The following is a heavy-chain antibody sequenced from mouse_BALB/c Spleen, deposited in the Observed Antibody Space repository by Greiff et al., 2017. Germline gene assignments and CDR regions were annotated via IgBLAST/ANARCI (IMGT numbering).Heavy chain of an antibody. CDR2: INPYNGGT. CDR3: ARLATVVYHFDY. J-gene: IGHJ2*01. Sequence: VHVKQSGPELVKPGASMKISCKASGYSFTGYTMNWVKQSHGKNLEWIGLINPYNGGTSYNQKFKGKATLTVDKSSSTAYMELLSLTSEDSAVYCCARLATVVYHFDYWGQGTTLTVSS. V-gene: IGHV1-18*01. CDR1: GYSFTGYT. D-gene: IGHD1-1*01.